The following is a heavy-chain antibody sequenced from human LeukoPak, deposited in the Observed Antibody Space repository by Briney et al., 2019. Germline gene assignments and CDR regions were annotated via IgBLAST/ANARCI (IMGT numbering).Heavy chain of an antibody. CDR2: IYYSGST. CDR1: GGSISSYY. Sequence: SETLSLTCTVSGGSISSYYWSWIRQPPGKGLEWIGYIYYSGSTNYNPSLKSRVTISVDTSKNQFSLKLSSVTAADTAVYYCARTIAAAVRDWGQGTLVTVSS. D-gene: IGHD6-13*01. J-gene: IGHJ4*02. CDR3: ARTIAAAVRD. V-gene: IGHV4-59*08.